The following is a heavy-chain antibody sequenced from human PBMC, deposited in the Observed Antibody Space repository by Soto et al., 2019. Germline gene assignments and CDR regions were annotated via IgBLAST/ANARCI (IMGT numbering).Heavy chain of an antibody. D-gene: IGHD1-26*01. V-gene: IGHV3-30*18. CDR1: GFTFSSYG. Sequence: GGSLRLSCAASGFTFSSYGMHWVRQAPGKGLEWVAVISYDGTNKYYADSVKGRFTISRDNSKNTLYLQMNSLRAEDTAVYYCAKSEVGATGEYYFDYWGQGTLVTVSS. CDR3: AKSEVGATGEYYFDY. CDR2: ISYDGTNK. J-gene: IGHJ4*02.